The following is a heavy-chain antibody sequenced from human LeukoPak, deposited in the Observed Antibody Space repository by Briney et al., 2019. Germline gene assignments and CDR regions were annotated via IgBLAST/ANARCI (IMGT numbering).Heavy chain of an antibody. Sequence: GGSLRLSCAASGFTFDEYGMSWVRQAPGKGLEWVAGINWNGGSTGYADSVKGRFTISRDNAKNSLYLQMNSLRAEATALYYCARGFDGGSYYFDCWGQGTLVTVSS. CDR3: ARGFDGGSYYFDC. J-gene: IGHJ4*02. CDR1: GFTFDEYG. CDR2: INWNGGST. D-gene: IGHD1-26*01. V-gene: IGHV3-20*04.